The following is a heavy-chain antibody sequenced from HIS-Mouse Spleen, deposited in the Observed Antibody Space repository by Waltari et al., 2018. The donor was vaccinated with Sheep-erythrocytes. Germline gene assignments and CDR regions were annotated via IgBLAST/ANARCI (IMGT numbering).Heavy chain of an antibody. CDR2: ISYDGSNK. CDR3: ARVSAGELQYYFDY. Sequence: ASGFTFSSYAMHWVRQAPGKGLEWVAVISYDGSNKYYADSVKGRFTISRDNSKNTLYLQMNSLRAEDTAVYYCARVSAGELQYYFDYWGHPTLFPVSS. V-gene: IGHV3-30*04. CDR1: GFTFSSYA. D-gene: IGHD1-26*01. J-gene: IGHJ4*01.